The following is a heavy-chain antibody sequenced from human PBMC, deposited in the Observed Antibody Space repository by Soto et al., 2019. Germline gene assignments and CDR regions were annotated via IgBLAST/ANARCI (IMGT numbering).Heavy chain of an antibody. J-gene: IGHJ4*02. CDR1: GLSVSSNY. D-gene: IGHD1-1*01. Sequence: EVQLVESGGGLVQPGGSLRLSCAASGLSVSSNYMSWVRQAPGKGLEWVSVIYSGTTTHYADSVKGRFTISRDSSKNTLFLQMNSPRAEDTAVYFCARGYWVQGYGAGTYFDYWGQGTLVTVSS. CDR3: ARGYWVQGYGAGTYFDY. V-gene: IGHV3-66*01. CDR2: IYSGTTT.